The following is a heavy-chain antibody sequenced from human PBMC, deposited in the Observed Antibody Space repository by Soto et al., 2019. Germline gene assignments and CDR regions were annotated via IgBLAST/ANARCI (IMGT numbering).Heavy chain of an antibody. J-gene: IGHJ6*02. D-gene: IGHD2-21*02. CDR3: ARGCGGDCHLGMDV. V-gene: IGHV4-31*03. CDR2: IYYSGST. CDR1: GGSISSGGHY. Sequence: PSETLSLTCTVSGGSISSGGHYWSWIRQHPGKGLEWIGYIYYSGSTYYNPSLKSRVTISVDTSKNQFSLKLSPVTAADTPVYYCARGCGGDCHLGMDVRGQGTTVTVSS.